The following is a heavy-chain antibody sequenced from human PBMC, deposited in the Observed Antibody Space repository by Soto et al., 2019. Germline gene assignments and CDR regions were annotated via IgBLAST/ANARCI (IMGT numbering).Heavy chain of an antibody. V-gene: IGHV4-39*01. Sequence: SETLSLTCTVSGGSISSSSYYWGWIRQPPGKGLEWIGSIYYSGSTYYNPSLKSRVTISVDTSKNQFSLKLSSVTAADTAVYYCATLRFLEWLFFGYWGQGTLVTVSS. J-gene: IGHJ4*02. CDR2: IYYSGST. CDR3: ATLRFLEWLFFGY. CDR1: GGSISSSSYY. D-gene: IGHD3-3*01.